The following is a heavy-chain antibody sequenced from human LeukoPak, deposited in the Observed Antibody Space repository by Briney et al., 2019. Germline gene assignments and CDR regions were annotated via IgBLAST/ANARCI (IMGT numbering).Heavy chain of an antibody. V-gene: IGHV3-23*01. J-gene: IGHJ4*02. CDR3: ARDIYGGTWPNDY. CDR2: INGSGGST. D-gene: IGHD4-23*01. CDR1: GFTFSSYA. Sequence: GGSLRLSCAASGFTFSSYAMSWVRQAPGKGLEWVSDINGSGGSTYYADSVKGRFTISRDNAKNSLYLQMNSLRAEDTAVYYCARDIYGGTWPNDYWGQGTLVTVSS.